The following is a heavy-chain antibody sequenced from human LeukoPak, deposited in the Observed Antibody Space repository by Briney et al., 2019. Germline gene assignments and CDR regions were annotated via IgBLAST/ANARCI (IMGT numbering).Heavy chain of an antibody. CDR1: GFTFSTYV. V-gene: IGHV3-30*01. Sequence: GGSLRLSCAASGFTFSTYVMHWVRQAPGKGLQWVAVILYDGSNKYYADSVKGRFIISRDNSKNTLYLQMNSLTAEDTAVYYCARVVACSVYNYGMDVWGQGTTVTVSS. CDR2: ILYDGSNK. J-gene: IGHJ6*02. CDR3: ARVVACSVYNYGMDV. D-gene: IGHD3-22*01.